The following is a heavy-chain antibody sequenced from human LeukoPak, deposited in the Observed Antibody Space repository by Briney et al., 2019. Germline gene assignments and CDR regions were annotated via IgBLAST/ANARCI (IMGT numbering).Heavy chain of an antibody. D-gene: IGHD1-26*01. CDR1: GGSISSGDYH. Sequence: SETLSLTCTVSGGSISSGDYHWSWIRQPAEKRLEWIGRINTSGSTNYNPSLKSRVTISVDTSNNQFSLNLSSVTAADTAVYYCARMWPLPTGAFDIWGQGTRVTVSS. J-gene: IGHJ3*02. CDR3: ARMWPLPTGAFDI. CDR2: INTSGST. V-gene: IGHV4-61*02.